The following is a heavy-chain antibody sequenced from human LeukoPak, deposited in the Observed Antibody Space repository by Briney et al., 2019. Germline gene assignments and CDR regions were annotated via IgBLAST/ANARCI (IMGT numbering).Heavy chain of an antibody. V-gene: IGHV1-24*01. D-gene: IGHD6-19*01. Sequence: GASVKVSCKVSGYTLTELSMHWVRQAPGKGLEWMGGFDPEDGETIYAQKFQGRVTMTEDTSTDTVYMELSSLRSEDTAVYYCASRIAVAGTVDYWGQGTLVTVSS. CDR2: FDPEDGET. CDR1: GYTLTELS. CDR3: ASRIAVAGTVDY. J-gene: IGHJ4*02.